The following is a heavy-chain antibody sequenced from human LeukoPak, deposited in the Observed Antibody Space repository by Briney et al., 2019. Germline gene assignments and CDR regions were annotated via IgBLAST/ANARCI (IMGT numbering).Heavy chain of an antibody. V-gene: IGHV3-48*01. CDR3: ANGKAVADTSDS. Sequence: PGGSLRLSCAGSGFSISNYGMNWVRQAPGKGLEWLSYIRSDSSTKCYADSVEGRFTISRDNSKNTLYLQMNSLRAEDTAVYYCANGKAVADTSDSWGQGTLVTVSS. D-gene: IGHD6-19*01. CDR1: GFSISNYG. CDR2: IRSDSSTK. J-gene: IGHJ4*02.